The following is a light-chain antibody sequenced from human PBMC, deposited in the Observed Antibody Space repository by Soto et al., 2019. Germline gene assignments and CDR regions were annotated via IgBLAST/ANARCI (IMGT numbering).Light chain of an antibody. V-gene: IGKV4-1*01. CDR2: WAS. Sequence: DIVMTQSPDSLAVSLGERATINCKSSQSVLYSSNNKNYLAWYKQKPGQPPKLLIYWASTRVSGVPDRFSGSGSETDFTLTISSLQAEDVAVYYCQQYYSTPWTFGQGTKVEIK. CDR1: QSVLYSSNNKNY. J-gene: IGKJ1*01. CDR3: QQYYSTPWT.